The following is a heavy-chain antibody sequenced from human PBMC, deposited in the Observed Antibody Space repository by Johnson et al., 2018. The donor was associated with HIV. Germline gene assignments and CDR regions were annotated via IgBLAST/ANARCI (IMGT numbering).Heavy chain of an antibody. J-gene: IGHJ3*02. V-gene: IGHV3-7*05. CDR1: GFTFDDYG. Sequence: VQLLESGGGVVRPGGSLRLSCAASGFTFDDYGMSWVRQAPGKGLEWVANIKQDGSEKYYVDSVKGRFTISRDNAKNSLYLQMNSLRAEDTAVYYCARAASDAFDIWGQGTMVTVSS. CDR3: ARAASDAFDI. CDR2: IKQDGSEK.